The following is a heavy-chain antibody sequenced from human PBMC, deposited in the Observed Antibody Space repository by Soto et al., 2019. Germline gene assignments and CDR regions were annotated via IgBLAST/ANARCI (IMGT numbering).Heavy chain of an antibody. CDR2: INSDGSST. CDR1: GFTFSSYW. J-gene: IGHJ6*02. Sequence: LRLSCAASGFTFSSYWMHWVRQAPGKGLVWVSRINSDGSSTSYADSVKGRFTISRDNAKNTLYLQMNSLRAEDTAVYYCARAETTGYCSSTSCYSYGMDVWGQGTTVTVSS. D-gene: IGHD2-2*01. V-gene: IGHV3-74*01. CDR3: ARAETTGYCSSTSCYSYGMDV.